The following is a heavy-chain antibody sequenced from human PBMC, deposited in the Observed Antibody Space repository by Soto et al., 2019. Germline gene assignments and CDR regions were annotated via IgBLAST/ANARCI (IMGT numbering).Heavy chain of an antibody. J-gene: IGHJ5*02. V-gene: IGHV3-74*01. CDR3: ARPLKGFDP. CDR1: GFTFSTYA. CDR2: ISSNGSST. Sequence: GGSLRLSCAASGFTFSTYAMQWVRQAPGKGLVWVSCISSNGSSTNYADSVKGRFTIFRDNAKNTLYLQMTSLKVDDTAVYYCARPLKGFDPWGQGTLVTVSS.